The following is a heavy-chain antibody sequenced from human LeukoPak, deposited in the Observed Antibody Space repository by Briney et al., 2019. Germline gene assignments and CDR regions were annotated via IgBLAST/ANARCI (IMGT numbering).Heavy chain of an antibody. V-gene: IGHV3-33*01. Sequence: GGSLRLSCAASGFTFSTHAMHWVRQAPGMGLEWVAFIWADGNNKYYGTSVRGRFTISRDNAKNSLYLQMNSLRAEDTAVYYCARDGDIVVVPAAYYYYYMDVWGKGTTVTVSS. CDR1: GFTFSTHA. CDR2: IWADGNNK. J-gene: IGHJ6*03. D-gene: IGHD2-2*01. CDR3: ARDGDIVVVPAAYYYYYMDV.